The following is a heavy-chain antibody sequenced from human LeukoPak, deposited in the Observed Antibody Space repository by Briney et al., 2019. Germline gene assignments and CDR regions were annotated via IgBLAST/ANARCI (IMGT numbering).Heavy chain of an antibody. CDR3: ARRVAVPGSYFFDY. CDR2: IYYSGTT. Sequence: SETLSLTCTVDGGSISSFYWTWIRQPPGKGLEWIGFIYYSGTTKYNPSLESRVTLSLDTSKNQFSLRLNSVTAADTGVYYCARRVAVPGSYFFDYWSQGTLVTVSS. CDR1: GGSISSFY. V-gene: IGHV4-59*08. D-gene: IGHD2-2*01. J-gene: IGHJ4*02.